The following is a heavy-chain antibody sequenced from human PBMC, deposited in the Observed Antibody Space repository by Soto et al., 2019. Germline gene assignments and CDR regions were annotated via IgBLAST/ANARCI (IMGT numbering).Heavy chain of an antibody. CDR2: ISYDGSNK. CDR1: GFTFSSYG. Sequence: GVSLRLSCAASGFTFSSYGMHWVRQAPGKGLEWVAVISYDGSNKYYADSVKGRFTISRDNSKNTLYLQMNSLRAENTAVYYCARPPRTVGYYYYGMDVWGQGTTVAVSS. J-gene: IGHJ6*02. CDR3: ARPPRTVGYYYYGMDV. D-gene: IGHD1-1*01. V-gene: IGHV3-30*03.